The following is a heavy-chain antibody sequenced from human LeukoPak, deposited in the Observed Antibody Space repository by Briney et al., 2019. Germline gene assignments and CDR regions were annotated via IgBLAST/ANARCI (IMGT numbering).Heavy chain of an antibody. D-gene: IGHD6-13*01. V-gene: IGHV3-11*06. CDR1: GFTFSAYY. J-gene: IGHJ3*02. CDR2: ISSSTSYT. Sequence: GGSLRLSCAASGFTFSAYYMSWIRQAPGKGLEWVSYISSSTSYTNYADSVKGRFTISRDNANNSLYLQMNSLRAEDTAVYFCARDAWYQDAFDIWGKGTMVTVS. CDR3: ARDAWYQDAFDI.